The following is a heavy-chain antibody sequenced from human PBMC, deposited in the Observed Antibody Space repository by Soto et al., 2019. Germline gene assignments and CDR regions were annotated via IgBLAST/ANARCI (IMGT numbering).Heavy chain of an antibody. CDR1: GFTFSSYW. V-gene: IGHV3-7*01. Sequence: EVQLVESGGGLVQPGGSLRLSCAASGFTFSSYWMSWVRQAPGKGLEWVANIKQDGSEKYYVDSVKGRFTISRDNAKNSLYLQMNSLSAEDTAVYYCARGRIAAAGFFHYYYYMDVWGKGTTVTVSS. D-gene: IGHD6-13*01. J-gene: IGHJ6*03. CDR3: ARGRIAAAGFFHYYYYMDV. CDR2: IKQDGSEK.